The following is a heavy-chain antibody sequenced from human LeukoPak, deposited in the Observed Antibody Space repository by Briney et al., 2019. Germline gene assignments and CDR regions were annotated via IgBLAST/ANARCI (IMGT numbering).Heavy chain of an antibody. CDR1: GYTFSNHG. D-gene: IGHD6-19*01. CDR2: IRGYNGNT. Sequence: ASVKVSFKASGYTFSNHGINWVRQAPGQGLEWMGWIRGYNGNTNYAQKLQGRVIMTTDTSTSTAYMELRSLRSDDTAVYYCAAWAGIAVSGFEGPFDYWGQGTLVTVSS. J-gene: IGHJ4*02. V-gene: IGHV1-18*01. CDR3: AAWAGIAVSGFEGPFDY.